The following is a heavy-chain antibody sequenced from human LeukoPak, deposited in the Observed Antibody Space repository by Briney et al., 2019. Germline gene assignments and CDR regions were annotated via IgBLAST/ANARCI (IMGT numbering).Heavy chain of an antibody. CDR3: ARHTRGLGATINFYGMDV. D-gene: IGHD1-26*01. CDR1: GGSLSVYY. Sequence: SETLSLTCTVSGGSLSVYYWSWIRQPPGKGLEWIGDIYYSGTTNYNPSLKSRDTISVDTSKNQFSLKVRSVTAADTAVYYCARHTRGLGATINFYGMDVWGQGTTVTVSS. J-gene: IGHJ6*02. CDR2: IYYSGTT. V-gene: IGHV4-59*08.